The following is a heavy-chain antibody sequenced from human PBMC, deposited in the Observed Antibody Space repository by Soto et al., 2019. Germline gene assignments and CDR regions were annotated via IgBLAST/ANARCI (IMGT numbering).Heavy chain of an antibody. Sequence: QVQLVESGGGVVQPGTSLRLSCSASGFTLSGVDMHWVRQAPGKGREWVAVMSYDGRNQYYADSVKGRFTVSRDSSKSTLYLQMNSLRTEDAAVYYCAKGGWYTSSSRSDCWGQGTLVHVSS. J-gene: IGHJ4*02. V-gene: IGHV3-30*18. CDR3: AKGGWYTSSSRSDC. CDR2: MSYDGRNQ. CDR1: GFTLSGVD. D-gene: IGHD6-6*01.